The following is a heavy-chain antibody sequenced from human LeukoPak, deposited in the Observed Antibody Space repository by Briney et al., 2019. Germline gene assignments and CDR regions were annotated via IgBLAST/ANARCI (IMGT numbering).Heavy chain of an antibody. CDR2: IYTSGST. Sequence: SEPLSRPSPVSGGSISSGSYYWSGIRRPAGKGREWIGLIYTSGSTNYNPSLKSRVTISGDTSKNQFSLKLSSVTAADTAVYYCARALATTSGSYYVGTGDWFDPWGQGTLVTVSS. CDR1: GGSISSGSYY. CDR3: ARALATTSGSYYVGTGDWFDP. J-gene: IGHJ5*02. V-gene: IGHV4-61*02. D-gene: IGHD1-26*01.